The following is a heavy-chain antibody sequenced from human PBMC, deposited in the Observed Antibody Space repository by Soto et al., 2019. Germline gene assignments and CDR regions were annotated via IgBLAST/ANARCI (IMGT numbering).Heavy chain of an antibody. CDR1: GGSISSSTYY. Sequence: QLQLQESGPGLVKPSETLSLTCTVSGGSISSSTYYWGWIRQPPGKGLEWIGHLSYSGSTYYNPSRRSRVTRSVDTSKNQFSLKLTSVTAADTAVYYCARQGDCSSTSCYLVRGPLGQGTLVTVSS. D-gene: IGHD2-2*01. CDR3: ARQGDCSSTSCYLVRGP. CDR2: LSYSGST. J-gene: IGHJ5*02. V-gene: IGHV4-39*01.